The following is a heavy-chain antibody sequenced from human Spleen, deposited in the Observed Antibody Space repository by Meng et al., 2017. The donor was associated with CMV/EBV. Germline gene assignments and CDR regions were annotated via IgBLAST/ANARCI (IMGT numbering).Heavy chain of an antibody. D-gene: IGHD2-2*01. Sequence: SETLSLTCTVSGDSISSNTFYWDWIRQPPGKGLEWIGSVYSSGTTYYHPSLKSRVTISVDASTTHFHLNLRSVTVTDTAVYYCARRRPSNISCYYFDSWGPGILVTVSS. CDR2: VYSSGTT. J-gene: IGHJ4*02. V-gene: IGHV4-39*02. CDR3: ARRRPSNISCYYFDS. CDR1: GDSISSNTFY.